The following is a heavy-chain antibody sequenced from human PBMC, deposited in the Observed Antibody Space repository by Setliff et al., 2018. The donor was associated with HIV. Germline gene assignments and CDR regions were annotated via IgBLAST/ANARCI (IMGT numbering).Heavy chain of an antibody. CDR1: GYTFTGYD. Sequence: ASVKVSCKTSGYTFTGYDMHWVRQAPGQGLEWMGWINPNSGVTNYAQKFQGRVTMTRDRSISTAYMELSSLRSDDTAVYYCAVKPSETLYKRFGDLFEGEGRYYHYYYYMDVWGKGTTVTVSS. CDR3: AVKPSETLYKRFGDLFEGEGRYYHYYYYMDV. J-gene: IGHJ6*03. V-gene: IGHV1-2*02. CDR2: INPNSGVT. D-gene: IGHD3-10*01.